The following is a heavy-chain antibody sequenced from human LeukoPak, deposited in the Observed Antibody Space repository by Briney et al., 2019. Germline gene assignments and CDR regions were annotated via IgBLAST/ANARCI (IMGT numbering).Heavy chain of an antibody. CDR2: INHSGST. CDR1: GGSFSGYY. Sequence: SETLSLTCAVYGGSFSGYYWSWIRQPPGKGLEWIGEINHSGSTNCNPSLKSRVTISVDTSKNQFSLKLSPVTAADTAVYYCARGRGRAARSFDYWGQGTLVTVSS. CDR3: ARGRGRAARSFDY. V-gene: IGHV4-34*01. D-gene: IGHD6-6*01. J-gene: IGHJ4*02.